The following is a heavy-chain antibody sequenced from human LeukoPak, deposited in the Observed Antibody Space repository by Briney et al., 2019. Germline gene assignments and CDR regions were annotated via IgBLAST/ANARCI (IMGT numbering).Heavy chain of an antibody. CDR3: ATLIRGASF. Sequence: SETLSLTCTVSGGSISSSSYYWGWIRQPPGKGLEWIGEIYHSGSTNYNPSLKSRVTISVDKSKNQFSLKLSSVTAADTAVYYCATLIRGASFWGQGTLVTVSS. D-gene: IGHD1-26*01. CDR1: GGSISSSSYY. V-gene: IGHV4-39*07. J-gene: IGHJ4*02. CDR2: IYHSGST.